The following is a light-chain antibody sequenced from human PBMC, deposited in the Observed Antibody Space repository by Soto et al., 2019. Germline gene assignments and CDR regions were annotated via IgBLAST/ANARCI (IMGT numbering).Light chain of an antibody. CDR3: QQGKSFPLT. CDR1: QDINKW. J-gene: IGKJ4*01. CDR2: TAS. Sequence: DIPMTQSPSSVSASVGASVTITCRASQDINKWLAWYQQKPGLAPNLVIYTASRLHGGGPSRFSGSASGTDFTLTISSLQPEDVATYYCQQGKSFPLTFGGGTKVEI. V-gene: IGKV1-12*01.